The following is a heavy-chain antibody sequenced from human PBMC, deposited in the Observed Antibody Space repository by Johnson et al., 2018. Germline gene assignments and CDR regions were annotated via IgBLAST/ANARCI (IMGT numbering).Heavy chain of an antibody. J-gene: IGHJ6*02. CDR1: GGTFSSYA. D-gene: IGHD4-23*01. CDR2: IIPIFGTA. CDR3: ARVPTSYYGGNSDYYYYGMDV. Sequence: QVRLVESGAEVKKPGSSVKVSCKASGGTFSSYAISWVRQAPGQGLEWMGGIIPIFGTANYAQKFQGRVTIPADESTSTAYMELSSLRSEDTAVYYCARVPTSYYGGNSDYYYYGMDVWGQGTTVTVSS. V-gene: IGHV1-69*01.